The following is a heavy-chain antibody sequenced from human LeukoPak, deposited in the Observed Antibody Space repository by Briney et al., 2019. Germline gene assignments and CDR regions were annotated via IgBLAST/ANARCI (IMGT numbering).Heavy chain of an antibody. CDR1: GGTFSSYA. V-gene: IGHV1-69*13. J-gene: IGHJ6*03. CDR3: ARARLRSSDHTVYYYYMDV. CDR2: IIPIFGTA. Sequence: ASVKVSCKASGGTFSSYAISWVRQAPGQGLDWMGGIIPIFGTANYAQKFQGRVTITADESTSTAYMELSSLRSEDTAVYYCARARLRSSDHTVYYYYMDVWGKGTTVTVSS. D-gene: IGHD3-16*01.